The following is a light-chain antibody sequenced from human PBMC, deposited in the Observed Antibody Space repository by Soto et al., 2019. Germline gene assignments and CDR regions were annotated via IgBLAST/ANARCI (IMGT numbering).Light chain of an antibody. V-gene: IGLV2-14*01. CDR3: SSYTSTSTRL. J-gene: IGLJ1*01. CDR1: SNDVGGYNY. Sequence: QSALTQPASVSGSPGQLITISCTGTSNDVGGYNYVSWYQQHPGNAPKLMIYEVSNRPSGVSNRFSGSKSGNTASLTISGLQAEDEADYYCSSYTSTSTRLFGTGTKVTVL. CDR2: EVS.